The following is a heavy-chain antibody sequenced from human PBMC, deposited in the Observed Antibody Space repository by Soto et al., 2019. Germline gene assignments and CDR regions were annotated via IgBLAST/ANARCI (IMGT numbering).Heavy chain of an antibody. V-gene: IGHV1-3*01. CDR2: INAGNGNT. D-gene: IGHD2-21*01. J-gene: IGHJ2*01. CDR1: GYTFTSYA. Sequence: QVQLVQSGAEVKKPGASVKVSCKASGYTFTSYAMHWVRQAPGQRLEWMGWINAGNGNTKYSQQFQGRVTITRDTSGSTASMELSSLRSEDTAVYYCARVPGYSIGDLWGRGSLVTVSS. CDR3: ARVPGYSIGDL.